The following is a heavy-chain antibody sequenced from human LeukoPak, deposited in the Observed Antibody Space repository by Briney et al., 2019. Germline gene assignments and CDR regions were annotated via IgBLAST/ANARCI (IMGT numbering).Heavy chain of an antibody. V-gene: IGHV3-23*01. CDR1: GFMFRNYA. CDR3: GKDRSFWNGADPDF. Sequence: PGGSLRLSCGASGFMFRNYAMTWVRRGPGKGLEWVAGISGSGDTTNYEESVRGRFTISRDSAQNILYLEMNSLRGDDTAVYYCGKDRSFWNGADPDFWGQGTLVTVSS. D-gene: IGHD3-3*01. J-gene: IGHJ4*02. CDR2: ISGSGDTT.